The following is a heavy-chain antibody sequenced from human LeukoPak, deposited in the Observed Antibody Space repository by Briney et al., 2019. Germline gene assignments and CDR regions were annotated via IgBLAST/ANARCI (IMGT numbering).Heavy chain of an antibody. V-gene: IGHV4-39*01. J-gene: IGHJ5*02. CDR3: ARQADEGRFDP. CDR1: GGSISSSSYY. CDR2: IYYSGST. Sequence: SETLSLTCTVSGGSISSSSYYCGWIRQPPGKGLEWIGSIYYSGSTYYNPSLKSRVTISVDTSKNQFSLKLSSVTAADTAVYYCARQADEGRFDPWGQGTLVTVSS.